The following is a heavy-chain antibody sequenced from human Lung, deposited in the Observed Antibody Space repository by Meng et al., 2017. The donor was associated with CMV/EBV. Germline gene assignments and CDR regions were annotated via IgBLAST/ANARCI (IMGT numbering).Heavy chain of an antibody. CDR1: GIIFNNPA. CDR2: ISGSTPDK. V-gene: IGHV3-21*01. J-gene: IGHJ6*02. CDR3: ARGSVGYYGMDV. D-gene: IGHD6-19*01. Sequence: GESLKISCASSGIIFNNPAMNWVRQAPGKGLEWVSAISGSTPDKWYADLVWGRFTISRDNAKNSLYLEMSSLRAEDTAAHFCARGSVGYYGMDVWGQGTTVTVSS.